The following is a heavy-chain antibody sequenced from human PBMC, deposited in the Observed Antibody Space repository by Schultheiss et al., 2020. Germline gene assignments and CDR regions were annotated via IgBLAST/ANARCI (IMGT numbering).Heavy chain of an antibody. CDR2: ISYDGSNK. J-gene: IGHJ6*02. D-gene: IGHD4-11*01. V-gene: IGHV3-30*03. CDR3: ARNDYPFYYGMDV. CDR1: GFTFSSYG. Sequence: GGSLRLSCAASGFTFSSYGMHWVRQAPGKGLEWVAVISYDGSNKYYPGSVKGRFTISRENAKNSLYLQMNSLRAEDTAVYYCARNDYPFYYGMDVWGQGTTVTVSS.